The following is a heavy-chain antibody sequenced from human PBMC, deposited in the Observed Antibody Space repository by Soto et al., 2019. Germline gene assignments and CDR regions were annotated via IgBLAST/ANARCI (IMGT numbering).Heavy chain of an antibody. Sequence: ASVKVSCKASGGTFSSYAISWVRQAPGQGLEWMGGIIPIFGTANYAQKFQGRVTITADESTSTAYMELSSLRSEDTAVYYCARDYNWNYDYYYYGMDVWGQGTLVTVSS. CDR1: GGTFSSYA. CDR2: IIPIFGTA. J-gene: IGHJ6*02. CDR3: ARDYNWNYDYYYYGMDV. V-gene: IGHV1-69*13. D-gene: IGHD1-7*01.